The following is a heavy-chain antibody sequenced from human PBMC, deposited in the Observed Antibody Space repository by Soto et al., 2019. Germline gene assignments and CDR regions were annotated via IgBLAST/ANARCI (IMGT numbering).Heavy chain of an antibody. Sequence: QVQLQESGPGLVKPSETLSLSCTVSGGSISRYYWSWFRQSPGKRMEWIGYVHHSWGSSYNPSLQSRVAISLGPPKSPFSLKVTYVTATDTAVYYCARQGFGPLHGLVDVWGQGTTVTVSS. CDR3: ARQGFGPLHGLVDV. CDR2: VHHSWGS. CDR1: GGSISRYY. V-gene: IGHV4-59*08. J-gene: IGHJ6*02. D-gene: IGHD3-10*01.